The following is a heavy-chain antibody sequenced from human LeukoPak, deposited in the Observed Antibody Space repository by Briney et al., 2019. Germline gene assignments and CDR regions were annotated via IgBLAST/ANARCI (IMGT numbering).Heavy chain of an antibody. J-gene: IGHJ5*02. D-gene: IGHD3-22*01. CDR2: IYTSGST. CDR3: ARDRYYYDSSARPNWFDP. V-gene: IGHV4-61*02. Sequence: SETLSLTCAVSGGSISSGSYYWSWIRQPAGKGLEWIGRIYTSGSTNYNPSLKSRVTISVDTSKNQFSLKLSSVTAADTAVYYCARDRYYYDSSARPNWFDPWGQGTLVTVSS. CDR1: GGSISSGSYY.